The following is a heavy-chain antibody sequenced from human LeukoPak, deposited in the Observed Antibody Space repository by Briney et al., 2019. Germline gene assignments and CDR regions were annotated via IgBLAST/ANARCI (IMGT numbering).Heavy chain of an antibody. CDR3: ARDRGYSYGYRLDY. Sequence: KPSATLSLTCTVSGGSISSYYWSWIRQPPGKGLEWIGYIYYSGSTNYNPSLKSRVTISVDTSKNQFSLKLSSVTAADTAVYYCARDRGYSYGYRLDYWGRGTLVTVSS. V-gene: IGHV4-59*01. D-gene: IGHD5-18*01. J-gene: IGHJ4*02. CDR2: IYYSGST. CDR1: GGSISSYY.